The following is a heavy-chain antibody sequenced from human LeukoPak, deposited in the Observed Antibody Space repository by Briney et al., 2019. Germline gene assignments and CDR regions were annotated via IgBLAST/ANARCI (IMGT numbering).Heavy chain of an antibody. Sequence: GGSLRLSCAASGFSFGSYWMHWVRQAPGTGLEWVSYISSGSNTIKYADSVKGRFTISRDNSKNTLYLQMNSLRAEDTAVYYCAKRSGVSYGYFDYWGQGTLVTVSS. CDR3: AKRSGVSYGYFDY. V-gene: IGHV3-48*01. D-gene: IGHD1-26*01. J-gene: IGHJ4*02. CDR2: ISSGSNTI. CDR1: GFSFGSYW.